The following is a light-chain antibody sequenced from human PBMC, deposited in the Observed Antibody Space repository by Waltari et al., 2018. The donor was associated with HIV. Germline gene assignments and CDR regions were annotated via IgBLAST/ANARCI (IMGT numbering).Light chain of an antibody. V-gene: IGLV4-69*02. J-gene: IGLJ2*01. CDR2: LNSDGTH. CDR1: SGHSAYA. Sequence: QLVVTQSPSVSASLGASVKLTCTLSSGHSAYAIAWLQQQAEKGPRDLMRLNSDGTHTKGDGIPVRFSVASSGTERYLTISSLQSEDGADYYCQTWDTGSVVFGGGTKVTVL. CDR3: QTWDTGSVV.